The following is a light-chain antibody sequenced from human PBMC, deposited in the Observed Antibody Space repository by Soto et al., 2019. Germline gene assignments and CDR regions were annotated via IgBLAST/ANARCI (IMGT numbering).Light chain of an antibody. J-gene: IGKJ1*01. Sequence: DIVMTQSPLSLAVTPGEPASISCRSDQSLLHSNGYNYLDWYLQRPGQSPQLLIYLGSTRASGVPDRFSGSGSGTDFTLKISRVEAEDVGLYYCMQAREAPRTFGLGTKVEIK. CDR2: LGS. CDR3: MQAREAPRT. CDR1: QSLLHSNGYNY. V-gene: IGKV2-28*01.